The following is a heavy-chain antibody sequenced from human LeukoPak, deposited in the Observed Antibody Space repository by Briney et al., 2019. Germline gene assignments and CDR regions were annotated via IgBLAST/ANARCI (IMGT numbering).Heavy chain of an antibody. V-gene: IGHV1-18*01. CDR2: ISAYNGNT. CDR1: GYTLTELS. Sequence: ASVKVSCKVSGYTLTELSMHWVRQAPGKGLEWMGWISAYNGNTNYAQKLQGRVTMTTDTSTSTAYMELRSLRSDDTAVYYCARRFAGNWPYYCDYMDVWGKGTTVTVSS. J-gene: IGHJ6*03. D-gene: IGHD1-1*01. CDR3: ARRFAGNWPYYCDYMDV.